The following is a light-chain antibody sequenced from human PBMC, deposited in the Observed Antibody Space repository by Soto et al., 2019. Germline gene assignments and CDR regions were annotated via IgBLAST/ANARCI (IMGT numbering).Light chain of an antibody. V-gene: IGKV1-17*01. CDR2: VAS. Sequence: IQMTQSPSSLSASVGDRVTITCRASQGIRNDLGWFQQKPGKAPKLLIYVASSLQGGVPSRFSGSGSGTDFTLTISRLEPEDFAVYYCQQYGSSPSTFGGGTKVDIK. CDR1: QGIRND. CDR3: QQYGSSPST. J-gene: IGKJ4*01.